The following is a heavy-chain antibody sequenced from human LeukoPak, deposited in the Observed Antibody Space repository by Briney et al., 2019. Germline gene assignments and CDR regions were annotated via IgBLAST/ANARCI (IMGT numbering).Heavy chain of an antibody. CDR1: GFTFSSYS. CDR2: ISSSSSYI. D-gene: IGHD3-16*02. V-gene: IGHV3-21*01. J-gene: IGHJ4*02. CDR3: AKESTRYRTVDY. Sequence: GGSLRLSCAASGFTFSSYSMNWVRQAPGKGLEWVSSISSSSSYIYYADSVKGRFTISRDNSKNTLYLQMNSLRAEDTAVYYCAKESTRYRTVDYWGQGTLVTVSS.